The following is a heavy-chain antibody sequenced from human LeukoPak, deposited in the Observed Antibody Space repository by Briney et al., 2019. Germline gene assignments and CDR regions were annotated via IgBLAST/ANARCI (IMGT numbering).Heavy chain of an antibody. D-gene: IGHD3-10*01. V-gene: IGHV1-24*01. J-gene: IGHJ5*02. CDR1: GYTVTELS. CDR3: ATCCHGSGSYFDP. Sequence: ASVKVSCKVSGYTVTELSMHWVRQAPGKGLEWTGGFDPEDGETVYAQKFQGRVTMTEDTSTDTAYMELSSLRSEDTAVYYCATCCHGSGSYFDPWGQGTLVTVSS. CDR2: FDPEDGET.